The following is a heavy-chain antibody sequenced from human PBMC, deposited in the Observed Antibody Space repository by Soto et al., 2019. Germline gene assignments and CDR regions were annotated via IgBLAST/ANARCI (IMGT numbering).Heavy chain of an antibody. Sequence: GASVKVSCKASGYTFTSYAMHWVRQAPGQRLEWMGWINAGNGNTKYSQKFQGRVAITRDTSASTAYMELSSLRSEDTAVYYCAREYYDFWSGYYSYFDYWGQGTLVTVSS. V-gene: IGHV1-3*01. D-gene: IGHD3-3*01. CDR3: AREYYDFWSGYYSYFDY. CDR2: INAGNGNT. CDR1: GYTFTSYA. J-gene: IGHJ4*02.